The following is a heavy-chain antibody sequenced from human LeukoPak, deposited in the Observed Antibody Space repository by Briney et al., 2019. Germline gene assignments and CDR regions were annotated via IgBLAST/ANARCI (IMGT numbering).Heavy chain of an antibody. CDR2: IRQDGNQE. Sequence: PGGSLRLSCAASGFTFSSHWMSWVRQAPGQGLEWVANIRQDGNQEKYVDSVKGRFTISRDNAKNSLYLQINSLRAEDTAVYYCARELSGSWGPRFDYWGQGTLVTVSS. V-gene: IGHV3-7*01. CDR1: GFTFSSHW. J-gene: IGHJ4*02. CDR3: ARELSGSWGPRFDY. D-gene: IGHD6-13*01.